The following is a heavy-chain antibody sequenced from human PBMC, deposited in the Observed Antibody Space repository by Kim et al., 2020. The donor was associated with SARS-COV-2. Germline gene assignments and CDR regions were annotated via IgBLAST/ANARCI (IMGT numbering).Heavy chain of an antibody. D-gene: IGHD1-1*01. Sequence: SETLSLTCAVYGGSFSGYYWSWIRQPPGKGLEWIGEINHSGSTNYNPSLKSRVTISVDTSKNQFSLKLSSVTAADTAVYYCARGGNRSTIDYWGQGTLVT. J-gene: IGHJ4*02. CDR2: INHSGST. CDR3: ARGGNRSTIDY. V-gene: IGHV4-34*01. CDR1: GGSFSGYY.